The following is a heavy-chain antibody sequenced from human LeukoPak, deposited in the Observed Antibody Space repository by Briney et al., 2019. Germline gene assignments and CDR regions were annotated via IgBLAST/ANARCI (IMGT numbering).Heavy chain of an antibody. J-gene: IGHJ6*02. Sequence: GGSLRLSCAASGFTFSSYGMHWVRQAPGKGLEWVAVIWYDGSNKYYADSVKGRFTISRDNSKNTLYLQMNSLRAEDTAVYYCARDWYYYDSSGYYLYYYYGMDVWGQGTTVTVSS. D-gene: IGHD3-22*01. CDR1: GFTFSSYG. CDR2: IWYDGSNK. V-gene: IGHV3-33*01. CDR3: ARDWYYYDSSGYYLYYYYGMDV.